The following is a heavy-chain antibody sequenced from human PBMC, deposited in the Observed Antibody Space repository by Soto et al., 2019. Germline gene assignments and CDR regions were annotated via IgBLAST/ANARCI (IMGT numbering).Heavy chain of an antibody. J-gene: IGHJ4*02. CDR1: EFTFSSYS. CDR3: AKTLYYYDTSGYQ. V-gene: IGHV3-23*01. Sequence: GGSLRLSCAASEFTFSSYSTNWDRQAPGKGLEWVSAISGSGYSTYYADSVKGRFTISRDNSKNTLYLQMNSLRAEDTAVYYCAKTLYYYDTSGYQWGQGTLVTVSS. CDR2: ISGSGYST. D-gene: IGHD3-22*01.